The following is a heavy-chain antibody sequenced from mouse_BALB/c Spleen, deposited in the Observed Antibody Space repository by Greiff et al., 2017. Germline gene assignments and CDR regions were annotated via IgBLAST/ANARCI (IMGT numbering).Heavy chain of an antibody. CDR1: GFSLTSYD. V-gene: IGHV2-9-2*01. CDR3: VRLTVVERDYAMDY. J-gene: IGHJ4*01. Sequence: VKLQESGPGLVAPSQSLSITCTVSGFSLTSYDISWIRQPPGKGLEWLGVIWTGGGTNYNSAFMSRLSISKDNSKSQVFLKMNSLQTDDTAIYYCVRLTVVERDYAMDYWGQGTSVTVSS. D-gene: IGHD1-1*01. CDR2: IWTGGGT.